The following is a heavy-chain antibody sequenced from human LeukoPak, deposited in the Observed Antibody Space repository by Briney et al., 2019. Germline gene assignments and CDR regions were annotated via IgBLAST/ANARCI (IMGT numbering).Heavy chain of an antibody. D-gene: IGHD5-12*01. J-gene: IGHJ4*02. CDR1: GGSISSYY. V-gene: IGHV4-59*01. Sequence: PSETLSLTCTVSGGSISSYYWSWIRQPPGKGLEWIGYIYYSGSTNYNPSLKSRVTISVDTSKNQFSLKLSSVTAADTAVYYCARGARNYRGYSGYATIDYWGQGTLVTVSS. CDR3: ARGARNYRGYSGYATIDY. CDR2: IYYSGST.